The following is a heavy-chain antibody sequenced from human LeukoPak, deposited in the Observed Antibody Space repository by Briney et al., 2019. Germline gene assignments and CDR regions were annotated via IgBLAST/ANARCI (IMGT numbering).Heavy chain of an antibody. CDR3: ARDNPYYYGSGSYIDY. J-gene: IGHJ4*02. D-gene: IGHD3-10*01. CDR1: GYTFTGYY. Sequence: GASVKVSCKASGYTFTGYYMHWVRQAPGQGLEWMGGIIPIFGTANYAQKFQGRVTITADESTSTAYMELSSLRSEDTAVYYCARDNPYYYGSGSYIDYWGQGTLVTVSS. CDR2: IIPIFGTA. V-gene: IGHV1-69*13.